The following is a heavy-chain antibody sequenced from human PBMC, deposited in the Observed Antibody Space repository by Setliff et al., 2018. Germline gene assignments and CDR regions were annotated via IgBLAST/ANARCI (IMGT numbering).Heavy chain of an antibody. CDR2: ISSRSSTI. J-gene: IGHJ6*03. D-gene: IGHD1-26*01. CDR3: ARDPNSGSYWNYYYYMDV. CDR1: GFTFSRYW. Sequence: PGGSLRLSCVASGFTFSRYWMSWVRQAPGKGLEWVSYISSRSSTIYYADSVKGRFTISRDNAKNSLYLQMNSLRAEDTAVYYCARDPNSGSYWNYYYYMDVWGKGTTVTVSS. V-gene: IGHV3-48*01.